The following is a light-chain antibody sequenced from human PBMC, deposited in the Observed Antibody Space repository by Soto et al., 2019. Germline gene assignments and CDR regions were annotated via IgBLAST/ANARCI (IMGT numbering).Light chain of an antibody. CDR1: QSVSSSY. Sequence: EIVLTQSPGTLSLSPGERAPLSCRASQSVSSSYLAWYQQKPGQAPRLLISGASSRAAGIPDRFSGSGSGTDFTLTISRLEPEDFAVYYCRQYGRSPRTFGQGTKVEIK. J-gene: IGKJ1*01. CDR3: RQYGRSPRT. CDR2: GAS. V-gene: IGKV3-20*01.